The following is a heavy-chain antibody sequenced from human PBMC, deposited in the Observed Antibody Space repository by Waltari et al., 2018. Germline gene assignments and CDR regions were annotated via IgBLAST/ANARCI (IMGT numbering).Heavy chain of an antibody. CDR1: GYSISSGYF. Sequence: QVQLQESGPGLVKPSETLSLTCAVSGYSISSGYFWGWNRQPPGKGLEWIGGIYHNGRTYYNPSLISRVTISVDTSKNQFSLKLSSVTAADTAVYYCARNSGNYSFFYWGQGTLVTVSS. J-gene: IGHJ4*02. D-gene: IGHD1-26*01. CDR2: IYHNGRT. CDR3: ARNSGNYSFFY. V-gene: IGHV4-38-2*01.